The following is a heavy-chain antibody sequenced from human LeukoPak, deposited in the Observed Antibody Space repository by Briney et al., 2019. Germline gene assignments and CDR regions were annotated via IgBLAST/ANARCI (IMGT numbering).Heavy chain of an antibody. J-gene: IGHJ5*01. CDR3: ARGGSAASTNWFDS. CDR1: GFTFSSYA. V-gene: IGHV3-23*01. CDR2: ISGSGGST. D-gene: IGHD1-26*01. Sequence: GGSLTLSCAASGFTFSSYAMSWVRQAPGKGLEWVSAISGSGGSTYYADSVKGRFTISRDNAKNSVYLQMNSLRVEDTAVYYCARGGSAASTNWFDSWGQGTLVSVSS.